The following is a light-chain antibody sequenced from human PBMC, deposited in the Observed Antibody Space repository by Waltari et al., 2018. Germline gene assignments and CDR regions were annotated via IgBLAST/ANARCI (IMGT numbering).Light chain of an antibody. CDR1: SRDVGGYGQ. J-gene: IGLJ3*02. V-gene: IGLV2-14*01. CDR3: SSFTYTTTLV. CDR2: EVS. Sequence: QSALTQPASVSGSLGQSITISCTGTSRDVGGYGQVSWYQQHPGKAPELIIYEVSNCPSGVSDRFSGSHSATPASLTISGVQADDEADFYCSSFTYTTTLVFGGGTKLTVL.